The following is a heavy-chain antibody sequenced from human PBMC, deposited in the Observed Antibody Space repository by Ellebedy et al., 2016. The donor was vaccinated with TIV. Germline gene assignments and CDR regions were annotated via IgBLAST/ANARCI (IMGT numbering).Heavy chain of an antibody. CDR1: GYTFTSYY. CDR3: ARDSTSGASASFRFDP. V-gene: IGHV1-46*01. J-gene: IGHJ5*02. Sequence: AASVKVSCKASGYTFTSYYIHWVRQAPGQGPEWMGIIDPSGGRTTNAQKFQGRVTMTRDTSTSTVYMELSSLRSEDTAVYYCARDSTSGASASFRFDPWGQGTLVIVSS. CDR2: IDPSGGRT. D-gene: IGHD6-19*01.